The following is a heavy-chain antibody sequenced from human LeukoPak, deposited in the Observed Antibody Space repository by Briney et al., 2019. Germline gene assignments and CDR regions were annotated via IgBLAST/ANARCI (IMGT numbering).Heavy chain of an antibody. CDR3: IRGYDYMGTY. CDR2: ISGSGGST. V-gene: IGHV3-23*01. Sequence: GGSLRLSCAASGFTFSSYGMSWVRQAPGKGLEWVSVISGSGGSTYYADSVKGRFTISRDNAKNSLYLQMSSLRAEDTAVYYCIRGYDYMGTYWGQGTLVTVSS. J-gene: IGHJ4*02. CDR1: GFTFSSYG. D-gene: IGHD4-11*01.